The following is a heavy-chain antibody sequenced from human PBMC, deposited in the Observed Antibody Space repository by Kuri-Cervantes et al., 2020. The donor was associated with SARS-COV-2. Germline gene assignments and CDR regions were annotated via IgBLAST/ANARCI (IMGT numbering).Heavy chain of an antibody. Sequence: GESLKISCAASGFTFNSYSMNWVRQAPGKGLEWVSSISSSSNGYIYYADSAKGRFTVSRDNAKDSLYLQMNSLRTEDTAVYYCARDWGPTDYWGQGTLVTVSS. CDR2: ISSSSNGYI. V-gene: IGHV3-21*01. D-gene: IGHD3-16*01. CDR1: GFTFNSYS. J-gene: IGHJ4*02. CDR3: ARDWGPTDY.